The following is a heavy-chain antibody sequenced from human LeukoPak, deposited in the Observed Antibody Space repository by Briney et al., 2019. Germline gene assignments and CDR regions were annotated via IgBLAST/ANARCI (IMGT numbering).Heavy chain of an antibody. CDR1: GGTFSSYA. CDR2: IIPIFGIA. CDR3: ARDSEIYGDYVYFDY. J-gene: IGHJ4*02. Sequence: SVKVSCKASGGTFSSYAISWVRQAPGQGLEWMGRIIPIFGIANYAQKFQGRVTITGDKSTSTAYMELSSLRSEDTAVYYCARDSEIYGDYVYFDYWGQGTLVTVSS. V-gene: IGHV1-69*04. D-gene: IGHD4-17*01.